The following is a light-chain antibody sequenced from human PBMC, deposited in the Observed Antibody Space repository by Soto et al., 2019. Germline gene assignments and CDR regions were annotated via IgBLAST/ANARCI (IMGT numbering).Light chain of an antibody. CDR3: MQALQTPRT. V-gene: IGKV2-28*01. J-gene: IGKJ1*01. CDR2: LGS. Sequence: EIVMTQSPLSLTVTPGEPASISCKSSQSLQHNNGNSILDGYMQKPGQYPQLLIYLGSRRAHGAPDRVSGSGSGTDFTLRISTVEADDAAIYYCMQALQTPRTFGQGTKLEI. CDR1: QSLQHNNGNSI.